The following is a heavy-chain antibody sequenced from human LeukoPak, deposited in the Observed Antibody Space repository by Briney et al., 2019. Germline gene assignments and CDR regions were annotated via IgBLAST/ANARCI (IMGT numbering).Heavy chain of an antibody. CDR3: ARGPGYCSGGSCRYDY. V-gene: IGHV4-34*01. CDR2: INHSGST. CDR1: GGSFSGYY. Sequence: PSETLSLTCAVYGGSFSGYYWSWIRQPPGKGLEWIGEINHSGSTNYNPSLKSRVTISVDTSKNQFSLKPSSVTAADTAVYYCARGPGYCSGGSCRYDYWGQRTLVTVSS. D-gene: IGHD2-15*01. J-gene: IGHJ4*02.